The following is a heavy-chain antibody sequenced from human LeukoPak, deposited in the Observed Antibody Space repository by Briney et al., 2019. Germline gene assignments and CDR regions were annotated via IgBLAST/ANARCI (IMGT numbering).Heavy chain of an antibody. J-gene: IGHJ4*02. Sequence: ASVKVSCTASGYTFTGYYMHWVRQAPGQGLEWMGWINPKSGGTNYAQKFQGSVTMTRDTSITTAYMELSRLRSDDTAVYYCARVQGYGDYFDYWGQGTLLTVSS. CDR2: INPKSGGT. V-gene: IGHV1-2*02. D-gene: IGHD4-17*01. CDR1: GYTFTGYY. CDR3: ARVQGYGDYFDY.